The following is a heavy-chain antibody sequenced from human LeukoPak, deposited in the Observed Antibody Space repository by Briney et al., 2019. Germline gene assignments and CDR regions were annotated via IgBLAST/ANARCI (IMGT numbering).Heavy chain of an antibody. Sequence: ASVKVSCKASGYTFTSYYMRWVRQAPGQGLEWMGIINPSGGSTSYAQKFQGRVTMTRDTSTSTVYMELSSLRSEDTAVYYCARGHCSSTSCYESDAFDIWGQGTMVTVSS. CDR1: GYTFTSYY. CDR3: ARGHCSSTSCYESDAFDI. J-gene: IGHJ3*02. CDR2: INPSGGST. D-gene: IGHD2-2*01. V-gene: IGHV1-46*01.